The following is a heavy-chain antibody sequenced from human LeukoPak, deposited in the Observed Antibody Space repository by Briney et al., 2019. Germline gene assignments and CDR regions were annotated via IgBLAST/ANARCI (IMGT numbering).Heavy chain of an antibody. V-gene: IGHV1-69*01. CDR1: GGTFSSYA. D-gene: IGHD3-10*01. J-gene: IGHJ4*02. CDR3: ASPPSGDGGSFEY. Sequence: SVKVSCKASGGTFSSYAISWVRQAPGQGLEWMGGIVPMFNTTNYAQKFQGRVTITADESTSTAYMELSSLRSDDTAVYYCASPPSGDGGSFEYWGQGTLVTVSS. CDR2: IVPMFNTT.